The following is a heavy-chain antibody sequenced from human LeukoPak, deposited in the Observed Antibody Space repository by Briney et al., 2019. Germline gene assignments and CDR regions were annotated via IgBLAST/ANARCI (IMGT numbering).Heavy chain of an antibody. V-gene: IGHV5-51*01. CDR1: GYSFTSYW. CDR3: AIATAGSHDYGDYGNAFDI. J-gene: IGHJ3*02. Sequence: GESLKISCKGSGYSFTSYWIGWVRQMPGKGLEWMGIIYPGDSDTRYSPSFQGQVTISADKSISTAYLQWSSLKASDTAMYYCAIATAGSHDYGDYGNAFDIWGQGTMVTVSS. D-gene: IGHD4-17*01. CDR2: IYPGDSDT.